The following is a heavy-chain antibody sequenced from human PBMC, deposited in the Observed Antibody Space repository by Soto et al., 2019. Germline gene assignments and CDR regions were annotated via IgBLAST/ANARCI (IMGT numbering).Heavy chain of an antibody. CDR2: ISDSGRI. Sequence: QVQLQESGPGLVKPSETLSLTCTVSGGSISTYFWYWLRQPPGKGLEWIAYISDSGRILYNPSLKSRVTLSLDASKNQFSLRLSSVTAADTAVYYCARDRMAADATEVAFDFWGQGTMVTVSS. CDR1: GGSISTYF. J-gene: IGHJ3*01. V-gene: IGHV4-59*01. D-gene: IGHD6-13*01. CDR3: ARDRMAADATEVAFDF.